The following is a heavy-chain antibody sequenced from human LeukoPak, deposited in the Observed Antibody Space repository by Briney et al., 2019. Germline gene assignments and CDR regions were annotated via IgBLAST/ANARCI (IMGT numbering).Heavy chain of an antibody. J-gene: IGHJ3*02. CDR1: GFTFSGSA. D-gene: IGHD3-3*01. Sequence: PGGSLRLSCAASGFTFSGSAIHWVRQSSGKGLERVSLLSSTGNTSYADSVKGRFTISRHNSKNTLYLQVNSLRPEDTAMYYCARWRPIDAFDIWGQGTMVIVSS. CDR2: LSSTGNT. V-gene: IGHV3-53*04. CDR3: ARWRPIDAFDI.